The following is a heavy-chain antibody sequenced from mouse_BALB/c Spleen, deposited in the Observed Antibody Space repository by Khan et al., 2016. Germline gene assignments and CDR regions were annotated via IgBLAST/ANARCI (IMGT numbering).Heavy chain of an antibody. CDR3: ARGMITTFDY. Sequence: EVQLQESGPGLVKPSQSLSLTCTVTGYSITSDYAWNWIRQFPGDKLEWMGYISYSGSTSYNPSLKSRISLTRDTTKNQFILQLNSGTTEDTATYYCARGMITTFDYWGQGTTLTVSS. V-gene: IGHV3-2*02. J-gene: IGHJ2*01. CDR2: ISYSGST. CDR1: GYSITSDYA. D-gene: IGHD2-4*01.